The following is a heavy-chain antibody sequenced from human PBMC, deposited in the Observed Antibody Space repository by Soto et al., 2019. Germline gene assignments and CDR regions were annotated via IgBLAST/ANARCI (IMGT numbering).Heavy chain of an antibody. CDR1: GFTFSSYA. Sequence: LSLSCAASGFTFSSYAMSWVRQAPGKGLEWVSAISSGGDNTHYADSVKGRFTITRDNSKNMLYLEMNSLTVEDTAVYYCVRRAQYFDGTGFHAFDIWGQGTRVTVSS. CDR2: ISSGGDNT. J-gene: IGHJ3*02. CDR3: VRRAQYFDGTGFHAFDI. D-gene: IGHD3-22*01. V-gene: IGHV3-23*01.